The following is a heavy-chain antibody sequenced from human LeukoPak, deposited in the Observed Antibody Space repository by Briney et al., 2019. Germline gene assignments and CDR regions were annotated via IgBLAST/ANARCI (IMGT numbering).Heavy chain of an antibody. Sequence: PSETLSLTCTVSGGSISNYYWSWIRQPPGKGLEWIGCISYSGNTNYNPSLKSRVTISVDTSKNQFSLKLSSVTAADTAVYYCARGRTYRSSSWFDPWGQGTLVTVSS. CDR1: GGSISNYY. CDR3: ARGRTYRSSSWFDP. D-gene: IGHD6-6*01. V-gene: IGHV4-59*01. CDR2: ISYSGNT. J-gene: IGHJ5*02.